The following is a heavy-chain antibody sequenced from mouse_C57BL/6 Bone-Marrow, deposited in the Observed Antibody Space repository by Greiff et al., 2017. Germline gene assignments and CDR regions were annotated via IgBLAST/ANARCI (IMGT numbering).Heavy chain of an antibody. Sequence: QVQLQQPGAELVKPGASVKLSCKASGYTFTSYWMQWVKQRPGQGLEWIGEITPSDSYTNYNQNFNGKATLTVDTTSSTAYMQLSSLTSEDSAVYYCARGITTVVDPLFDYWGQGTTLTVSS. D-gene: IGHD1-1*01. J-gene: IGHJ2*01. V-gene: IGHV1-50*01. CDR1: GYTFTSYW. CDR2: ITPSDSYT. CDR3: ARGITTVVDPLFDY.